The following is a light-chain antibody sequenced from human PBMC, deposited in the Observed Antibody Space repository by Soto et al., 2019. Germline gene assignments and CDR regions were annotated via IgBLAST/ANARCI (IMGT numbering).Light chain of an antibody. CDR2: DVT. CDR3: CSYAASYTLV. J-gene: IGLJ2*01. CDR1: SSDVGGYNS. Sequence: QSALAQPRSVSGSPGQSVTISCSGTSSDVGGYNSVSWYQQFPSKAPKLLIYDVTKRPSGVPDRFSGSKSGNTASLTISGLQAEDEADYYCCSYAASYTLVFGGGTQLTVL. V-gene: IGLV2-11*01.